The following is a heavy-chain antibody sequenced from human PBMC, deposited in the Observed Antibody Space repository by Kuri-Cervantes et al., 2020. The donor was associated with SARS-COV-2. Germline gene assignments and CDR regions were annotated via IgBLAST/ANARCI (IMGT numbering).Heavy chain of an antibody. D-gene: IGHD3-10*01. V-gene: IGHV2-70*11. CDR2: IDWDDDK. J-gene: IGHJ4*02. CDR3: ARIRLTSYGSRSYYEFDY. CDR1: GFSLSTSGMC. Sequence: SGPTLVKPTQTLTLTCTFSGFSLSTSGMCVSWIRQPPGKALEWLARIDWDDDKYYSTSLKTRLTISKDTSKNQVVLTMTNMDPVDTATYYCARIRLTSYGSRSYYEFDYWGQGTLVTVSS.